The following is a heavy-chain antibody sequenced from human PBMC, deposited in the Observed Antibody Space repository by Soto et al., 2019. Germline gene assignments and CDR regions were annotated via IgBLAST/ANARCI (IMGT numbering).Heavy chain of an antibody. CDR3: ARGGWSVDF. Sequence: SETLSLTCTVSGGSMSNSYWSWIRQRPGKGLEYIGYIYYSGSTNYSPSFWSRVTISIDTSKNQFSLKLNSVSAAATAVYYCARGGWSVDFWGQGTLVTVSS. J-gene: IGHJ4*02. CDR2: IYYSGST. CDR1: GGSMSNSY. D-gene: IGHD6-19*01. V-gene: IGHV4-59*01.